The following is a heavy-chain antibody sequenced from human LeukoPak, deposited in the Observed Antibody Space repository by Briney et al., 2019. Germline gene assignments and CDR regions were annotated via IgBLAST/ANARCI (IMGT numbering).Heavy chain of an antibody. Sequence: GGSLRLSCAASGFTFSSYAMSWVRQAPGKGLEWVSGISGSGDNTYYADSVKGRFTISRDNSKNTLYLQMNSLRAEDTAVYYCAKARGWAMGDSSGFDYWGQGTLVTVSS. J-gene: IGHJ4*02. D-gene: IGHD3-22*01. V-gene: IGHV3-23*01. CDR2: ISGSGDNT. CDR1: GFTFSSYA. CDR3: AKARGWAMGDSSGFDY.